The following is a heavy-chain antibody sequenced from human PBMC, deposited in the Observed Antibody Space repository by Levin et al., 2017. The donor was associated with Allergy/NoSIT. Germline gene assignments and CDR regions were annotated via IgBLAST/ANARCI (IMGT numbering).Heavy chain of an antibody. CDR3: ARRPHLTGLFGSGSYAPFDF. J-gene: IGHJ4*01. CDR1: GFSLTTNLVG. D-gene: IGHD3-10*01. Sequence: SGPTLVKPTQTLTLTCTFSGFSLTTNLVGVGWIRQSPGEAPEWLALIYWNGDKRYSPVLQNRLTITKDTSSNQVVLTMTNMDPGDTATYYCARRPHLTGLFGSGSYAPFDFGGQGVLVTVSS. CDR2: IYWNGDK. V-gene: IGHV2-5*01.